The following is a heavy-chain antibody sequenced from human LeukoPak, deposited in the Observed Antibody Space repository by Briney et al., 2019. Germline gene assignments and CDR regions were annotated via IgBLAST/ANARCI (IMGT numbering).Heavy chain of an antibody. CDR1: GGSISSYY. V-gene: IGHV4-4*07. J-gene: IGHJ6*03. CDR3: AREDSPPYYYYMDV. CDR2: IYTSGST. Sequence: PSEALSLTCTVSGGSISSYYWSWIRQPAGKGLEWIGRIYTSGSTNYNPSLKSRVTMSVDTSKNQFSLKLSSVTAADTAVYYCAREDSPPYYYYMDVWGKGTTVTVSS.